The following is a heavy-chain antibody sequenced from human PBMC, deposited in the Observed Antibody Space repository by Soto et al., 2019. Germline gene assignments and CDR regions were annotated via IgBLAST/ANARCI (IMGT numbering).Heavy chain of an antibody. J-gene: IGHJ4*02. CDR1: GGTFSSYR. D-gene: IGHD6-13*01. Sequence: SVKVSCKASGGTFSSYRINWVRQAPGQGLEWVGGIVPIYRTADYAQKFQGRVTITADESARTAYLEVRSLKSQDTAAYYCARDSGAKLSSSWGQGTLVTVSS. V-gene: IGHV1-69*13. CDR3: ARDSGAKLSSS. CDR2: IVPIYRTA.